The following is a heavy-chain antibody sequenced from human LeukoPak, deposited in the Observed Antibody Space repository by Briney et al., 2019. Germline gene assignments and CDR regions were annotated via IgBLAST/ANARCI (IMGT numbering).Heavy chain of an antibody. J-gene: IGHJ5*02. Sequence: ASVKVSCKASGGTFSSYAISWVRQAPGRGLEWMGRIIPILGIANYAQKFQGRVTITADKSTSTAYMELSSLRSEDTAVYYCASLGWFDPWGQGTLVTVSS. CDR3: ASLGWFDP. V-gene: IGHV1-69*04. CDR1: GGTFSSYA. CDR2: IIPILGIA.